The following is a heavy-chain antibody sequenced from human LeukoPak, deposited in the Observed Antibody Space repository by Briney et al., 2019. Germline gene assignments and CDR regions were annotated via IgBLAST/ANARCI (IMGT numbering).Heavy chain of an antibody. J-gene: IGHJ4*02. D-gene: IGHD2-15*01. CDR3: ARVGYCSGGSCSLPYYFDY. V-gene: IGHV4-59*01. Sequence: PSETLSLTCTVSGGSISSYYWSWIRQPPGKGLEWIGYIYYSGSTNYNPSLKSRVTISVDTSKNQFSLKLSSVTAADTAVYYCARVGYCSGGSCSLPYYFDYWGQGTLVTVSS. CDR2: IYYSGST. CDR1: GGSISSYY.